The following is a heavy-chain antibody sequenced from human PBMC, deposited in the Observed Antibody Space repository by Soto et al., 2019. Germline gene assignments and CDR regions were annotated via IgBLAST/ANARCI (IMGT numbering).Heavy chain of an antibody. CDR1: GGSFNRYG. J-gene: IGHJ2*01. V-gene: IGHV1-69*02. CDR3: ATNVLFETVDMSRQLIRQWYFDL. Sequence: QVQLVQSGTEVKKPGSSVKVSCKAIGGSFNRYGVTWVRQAPGQGLEWMGRISPMVGIPDYAQKFQGRVTISADRPTTTAYIEMRGLTSEDTAVYYCATNVLFETVDMSRQLIRQWYFDLWGRGTLVTVSS. D-gene: IGHD2-8*01. CDR2: ISPMVGIP.